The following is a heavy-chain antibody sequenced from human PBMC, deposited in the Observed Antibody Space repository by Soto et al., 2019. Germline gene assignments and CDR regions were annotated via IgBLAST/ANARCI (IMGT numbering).Heavy chain of an antibody. CDR1: EFTFNTYW. CDR2: IKDDGSEK. V-gene: IGHV3-7*05. J-gene: IGHJ6*02. CDR3: ARDWGTPGRGSAVGYYYHYGMDV. D-gene: IGHD6-19*01. Sequence: EVQLVESGGGLVQPGGSLRLSCLASEFTFNTYWMNWVRQAPGRGLEWVANIKDDGSEKNYVDSVKGRFTISRDNAKNSLYLQRNSLRGEDTGVYFCARDWGTPGRGSAVGYYYHYGMDVWGQGTTVTVSS.